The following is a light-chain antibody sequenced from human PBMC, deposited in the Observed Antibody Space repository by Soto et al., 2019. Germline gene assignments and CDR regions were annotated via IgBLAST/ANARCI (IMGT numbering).Light chain of an antibody. CDR3: QQYNSYSLT. CDR1: QSISSW. J-gene: IGKJ4*01. CDR2: KAS. Sequence: DIQMTQSPSTLSASVGDRVTITCRASQSISSWVAWYQQKPGKAPKLLIYKASILESGVPSRFSGSGSGTEFTLTISSLQPDDFATYYCQQYNSYSLTFCGWTTGEIK. V-gene: IGKV1-5*03.